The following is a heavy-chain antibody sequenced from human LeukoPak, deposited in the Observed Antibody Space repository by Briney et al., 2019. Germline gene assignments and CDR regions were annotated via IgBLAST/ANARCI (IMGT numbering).Heavy chain of an antibody. D-gene: IGHD3-22*01. CDR1: GFTVSSNY. V-gene: IGHV3-53*05. CDR2: IYSGGST. CDR3: ARENPYYYDSSGYLLGYFDY. J-gene: IGHJ4*02. Sequence: GGSLRLSCAASGFTVSSNYMSWVRQAPGKGLEWVSVIYSGGSTYYADSVKGRFTISRDNSKNTLYLQMNSLRAEDTAVYYCARENPYYYDSSGYLLGYFDYWGQGTLVTVSS.